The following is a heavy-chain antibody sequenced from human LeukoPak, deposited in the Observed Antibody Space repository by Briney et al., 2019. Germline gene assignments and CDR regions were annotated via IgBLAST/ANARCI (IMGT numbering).Heavy chain of an antibody. V-gene: IGHV3-23*01. Sequence: GGSLRLSCAASGFTFSTYAMIWVRQAPGKGLEWVSAISASGGATFYADSVKGRFTISRDNSKNTLYLQMNSLRAEDTAVYYCAKRAVAGTSGSRYFDYWGQGTLVTVSS. J-gene: IGHJ4*02. CDR2: ISASGGAT. D-gene: IGHD6-19*01. CDR1: GFTFSTYA. CDR3: AKRAVAGTSGSRYFDY.